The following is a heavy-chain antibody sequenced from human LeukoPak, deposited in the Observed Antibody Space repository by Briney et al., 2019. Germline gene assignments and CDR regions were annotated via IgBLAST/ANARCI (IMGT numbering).Heavy chain of an antibody. CDR2: IYHSGST. V-gene: IGHV4-30-2*01. CDR3: ARGAFIAAASYYFDY. CDR1: GGSISSGGYS. Sequence: SETLSLTCAVSGGSISSGGYSWSWIRQPPGKGLEWIGYIYHSGSTYYNPSLKSRVTISVDRSKNQFSLKLSSVTAADTAVYYCARGAFIAAASYYFDYWGQGTLVTVSS. D-gene: IGHD6-13*01. J-gene: IGHJ4*02.